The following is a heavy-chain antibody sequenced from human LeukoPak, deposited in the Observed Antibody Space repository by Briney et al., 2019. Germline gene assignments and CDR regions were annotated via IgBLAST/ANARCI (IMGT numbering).Heavy chain of an antibody. Sequence: SGTLSLTCAVSGASISSDYWNWIRQPPGKGLEWIGYIYYSESTNYNPSLKSRVTISVDTSKNQFSLKLSSVTAADTAVYYCAVMYSSSWYWFDPWGQGTLVTVSS. D-gene: IGHD6-13*01. CDR1: GASISSDY. V-gene: IGHV4-59*08. CDR3: AVMYSSSWYWFDP. CDR2: IYYSEST. J-gene: IGHJ5*02.